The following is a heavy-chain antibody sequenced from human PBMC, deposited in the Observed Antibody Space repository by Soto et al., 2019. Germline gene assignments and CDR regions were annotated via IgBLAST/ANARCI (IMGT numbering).Heavy chain of an antibody. CDR1: GGTLSSYA. V-gene: IGHV1-69*06. D-gene: IGHD3-22*01. Sequence: SVKVSCKASGGTLSSYAISWVRQAPGQGLEWMGGIIPIFGTANYAQKFQGRVTITADKSTSTAYMERSSLRSEDTAVYYCAGHYPMIVVVIPWDYYGMDVWGQGTTVTVSS. CDR2: IIPIFGTA. J-gene: IGHJ6*02. CDR3: AGHYPMIVVVIPWDYYGMDV.